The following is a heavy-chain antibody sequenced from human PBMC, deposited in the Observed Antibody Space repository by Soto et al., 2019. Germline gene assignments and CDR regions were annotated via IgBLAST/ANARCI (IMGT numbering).Heavy chain of an antibody. J-gene: IGHJ4*02. CDR1: GFTFSSYA. Sequence: GSLRLSCAASGFTFSSYAMGWVRQGPGKGLEWVAVVSIGGSTYYADSVKGRFTISRDNSKNTLYLQMNSLRAEDTAVYYCAKVRDYWGQGTLVTVSS. D-gene: IGHD3-10*01. CDR2: VSIGGST. V-gene: IGHV3-23*01. CDR3: AKVRDY.